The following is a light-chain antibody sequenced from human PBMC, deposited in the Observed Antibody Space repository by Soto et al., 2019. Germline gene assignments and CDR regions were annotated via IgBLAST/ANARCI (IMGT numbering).Light chain of an antibody. V-gene: IGLV2-8*02. Sequence: QSALTQPPSASRSPGRSVTISCTGTSSDVGGYNYVSWYQQYPGKAPKLMIFEVTKRPSGVPDRFSGSKSGNTASLTVSGLRTEDEADYYCCSYAGDNNVVFGGGTKLTVL. CDR3: CSYAGDNNVV. J-gene: IGLJ2*01. CDR2: EVT. CDR1: SSDVGGYNY.